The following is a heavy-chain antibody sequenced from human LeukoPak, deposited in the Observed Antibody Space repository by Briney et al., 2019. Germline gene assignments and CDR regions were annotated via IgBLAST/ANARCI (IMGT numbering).Heavy chain of an antibody. V-gene: IGHV3-74*01. CDR2: INGDGSST. CDR1: GFTFSSYW. Sequence: PGGSLRLSCAASGFTFSSYWMHWVRQAPGKGLVWVSRINGDGSSTSYADSVKGRFTISRDNAKNTLYLQMNSLRAEDTAVYYCARGYSYGYRIDYWGQGTLVTVSS. CDR3: ARGYSYGYRIDY. D-gene: IGHD5-18*01. J-gene: IGHJ4*02.